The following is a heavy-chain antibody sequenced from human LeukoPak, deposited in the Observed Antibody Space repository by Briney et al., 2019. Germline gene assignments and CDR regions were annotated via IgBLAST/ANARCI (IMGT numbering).Heavy chain of an antibody. J-gene: IGHJ4*02. Sequence: SSETLSLTCTVSGGSISSSSYYWGWIRQPPGKGLEWIGSIYYSGSTYYNPSLKSRVTISVDTSKNQFSLKLSSVTAADTAVYYCAREHIAATKRDYWGQGTLVTVSS. CDR3: AREHIAATKRDY. D-gene: IGHD6-13*01. V-gene: IGHV4-39*07. CDR1: GGSISSSSYY. CDR2: IYYSGST.